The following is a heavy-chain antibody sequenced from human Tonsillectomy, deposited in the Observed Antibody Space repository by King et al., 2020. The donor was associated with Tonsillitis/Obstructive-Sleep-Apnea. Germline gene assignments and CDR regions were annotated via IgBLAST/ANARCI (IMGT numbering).Heavy chain of an antibody. Sequence: VQLQESGPGLVKPSETLSLTCTVCGGSVSSGTYYWSWIRQPPGKGLEWIGYIYYSGSTNYNPSLKSRVTISVDTSKNQFSLKLSSVTAADTAVYYCARVFGDYVDYWGQVTLVTVSS. D-gene: IGHD2-15*01. V-gene: IGHV4-61*01. CDR3: ARVFGDYVDY. CDR2: IYYSGST. CDR1: GGSVSSGTYY. J-gene: IGHJ4*02.